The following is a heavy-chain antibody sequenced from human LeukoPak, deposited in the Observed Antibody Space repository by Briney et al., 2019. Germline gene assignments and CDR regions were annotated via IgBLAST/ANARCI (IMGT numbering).Heavy chain of an antibody. D-gene: IGHD2-21*02. J-gene: IGHJ4*02. CDR1: GFTFSTYG. Sequence: PGGSLRLSCAASGFTFSTYGMHWVRQAPGKGLEWVALISSDEHNKYYADSVKGRFTISRDNSKNTLYLQMNSLRTEDTAVYYCASKWYCGGDCYYQIDFWGQGTLVTVSS. V-gene: IGHV3-30*03. CDR3: ASKWYCGGDCYYQIDF. CDR2: ISSDEHNK.